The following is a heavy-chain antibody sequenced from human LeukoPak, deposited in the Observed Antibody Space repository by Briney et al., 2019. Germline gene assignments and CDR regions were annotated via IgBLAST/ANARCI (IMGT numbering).Heavy chain of an antibody. Sequence: GESLKISCKGSGYSFSTYWIAWVRQMPGKGLEWMGIIYPGDSDTRYSPSFQGQVTISADKSISTAYLQWSSLKASDSAIYYCARRQREWLNPPLDSWGQGTLVTVSS. CDR3: ARRQREWLNPPLDS. CDR2: IYPGDSDT. D-gene: IGHD6-19*01. CDR1: GYSFSTYW. J-gene: IGHJ4*02. V-gene: IGHV5-51*01.